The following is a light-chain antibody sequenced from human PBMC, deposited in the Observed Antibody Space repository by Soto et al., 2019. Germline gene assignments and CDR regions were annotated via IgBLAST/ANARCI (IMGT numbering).Light chain of an antibody. J-gene: IGKJ1*01. CDR3: QQYNNWPWT. CDR2: GAS. CDR1: QSISDT. Sequence: EIVMTQSPATLSVSPGGRATLSCRASQSISDTLAWYQQKPGQAPRLLIHGASTRATGFPARFSGSGFGTDFTLTISSLQSEDFAVYYCQQYNNWPWTFGQGTKVDIK. V-gene: IGKV3-15*01.